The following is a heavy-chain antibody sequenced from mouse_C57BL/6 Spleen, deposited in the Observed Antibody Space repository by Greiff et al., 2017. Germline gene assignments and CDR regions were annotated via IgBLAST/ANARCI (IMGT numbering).Heavy chain of an antibody. CDR1: GYTFTDYE. V-gene: IGHV1-15*01. CDR2: IDPETGGT. D-gene: IGHD1-1*01. Sequence: VKLQQSGAELVRPGASVTLSCKASGYTFTDYEMHWVKQTPVHGLEWIGAIDPETGGTAYNQKFKGKAILTADKSSSTAYMELRSLTSEDSAVYYCTNYYYGHYWGQGTSVTVSS. J-gene: IGHJ4*01. CDR3: TNYYYGHY.